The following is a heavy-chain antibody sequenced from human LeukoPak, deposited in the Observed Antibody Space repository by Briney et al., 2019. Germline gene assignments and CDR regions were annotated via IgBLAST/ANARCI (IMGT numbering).Heavy chain of an antibody. Sequence: SVKVSCKASGGTFSSYAISWVRQAPGQGLEWMGGIIPICGTSNYAQKFQGRVTITADESTSTAYMELSSLRSEDTAVYYCASTPDPRIAAAGPAYYSYYMDVWGKGTTVTISS. CDR1: GGTFSSYA. CDR2: IIPICGTS. J-gene: IGHJ6*03. V-gene: IGHV1-69*13. CDR3: ASTPDPRIAAAGPAYYSYYMDV. D-gene: IGHD6-13*01.